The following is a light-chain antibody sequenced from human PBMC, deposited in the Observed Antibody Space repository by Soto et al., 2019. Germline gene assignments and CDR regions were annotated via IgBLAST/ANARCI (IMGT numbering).Light chain of an antibody. CDR1: QTITNF. CDR2: AAS. CDR3: QQTHETPLT. V-gene: IGKV1-39*01. Sequence: DIQMTQSPSSLSASVGDRVAITCRASQTITNFLNWYQHKPGKAPKLLVFAASNLQSGVPSRFSASGSGTHFTLSISSLQPEDFATYFCQQTHETPLTFGGGTKVEIK. J-gene: IGKJ4*01.